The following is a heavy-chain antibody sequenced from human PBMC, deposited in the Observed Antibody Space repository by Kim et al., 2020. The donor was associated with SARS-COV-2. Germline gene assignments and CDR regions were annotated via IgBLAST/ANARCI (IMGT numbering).Heavy chain of an antibody. CDR2: IIPIFGTA. CDR1: GGTFSSYA. D-gene: IGHD3-3*01. CDR3: ARVVQPHYDFWSGYYPASMVGGVITFEYWFDP. Sequence: SVKVSCKASGGTFSSYAISWVRQTPGQGLEWMGGIIPIFGTANYAQKFQGRVTITADESTSTAYMELSSLRSEDTAVYYCARVVQPHYDFWSGYYPASMVGGVITFEYWFDPWGQGTLVTVSS. J-gene: IGHJ5*02. V-gene: IGHV1-69*13.